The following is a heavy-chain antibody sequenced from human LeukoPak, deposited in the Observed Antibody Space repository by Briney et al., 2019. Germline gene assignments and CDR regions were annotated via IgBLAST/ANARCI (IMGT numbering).Heavy chain of an antibody. D-gene: IGHD1-20*01. Sequence: PGGSLRLSCAASGLIFHNYAMHWVRQAPGKRLEWVSLISGIGGDTYYADSVRGRFTISRDNSKNSLYLQMNNLRTEDTAFYYCVSQGITGTYVPGYWGQGTLVTVSS. CDR2: ISGIGGDT. CDR1: GLIFHNYA. J-gene: IGHJ4*02. V-gene: IGHV3-43*02. CDR3: VSQGITGTYVPGY.